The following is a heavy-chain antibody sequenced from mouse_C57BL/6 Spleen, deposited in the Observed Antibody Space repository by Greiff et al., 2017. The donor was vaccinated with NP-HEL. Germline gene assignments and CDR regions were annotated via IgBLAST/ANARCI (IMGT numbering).Heavy chain of an antibody. CDR1: GYTFTSYG. CDR3: ARGVYYYGSSPYWYFDV. J-gene: IGHJ1*03. CDR2: IYPRSGNT. Sequence: QVQLQQSGAELVRPGASVKLSCKASGYTFTSYGISWVKQRTGQGLEWIGEIYPRSGNTYYNEKFKGKATLTADKSSSTAYMELRSLTSEDSAVYFCARGVYYYGSSPYWYFDVWGTGTTVTVSS. V-gene: IGHV1-81*01. D-gene: IGHD1-1*01.